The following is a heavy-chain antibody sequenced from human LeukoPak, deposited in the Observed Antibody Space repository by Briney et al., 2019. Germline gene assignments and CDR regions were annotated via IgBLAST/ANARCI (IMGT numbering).Heavy chain of an antibody. J-gene: IGHJ4*02. V-gene: IGHV3-23*01. CDR2: ISGSSGLT. D-gene: IGHD4-17*01. CDR3: ARRGESTSYGDYRFDY. CDR1: GFTFSNYA. Sequence: GGSLRLSCAASGFTFSNYAMSWVRQAPGRGLEWVSAISGSSGLTYYADYVKGRFTISRDNSKNTLFLQMNSLRAEDTAVYYCARRGESTSYGDYRFDYWGQGTLVTVSS.